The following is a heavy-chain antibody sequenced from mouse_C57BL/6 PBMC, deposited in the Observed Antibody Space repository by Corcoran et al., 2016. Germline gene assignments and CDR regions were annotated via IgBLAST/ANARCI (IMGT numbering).Heavy chain of an antibody. D-gene: IGHD6-2*01. CDR1: GYTFTSYG. J-gene: IGHJ3*01. V-gene: IGHV1-81*01. CDR3: ADCESWFAY. Sequence: QVQLQQSGAELARPGASVKLSCKASGYTFTSYGISWVKQRTGQGLEWIGEIYPRSGNTYYNEKFKGKATLTADKSSSTAYMELRSLTSEDSAVYFCADCESWFAYWGQGTLVTVSA. CDR2: IYPRSGNT.